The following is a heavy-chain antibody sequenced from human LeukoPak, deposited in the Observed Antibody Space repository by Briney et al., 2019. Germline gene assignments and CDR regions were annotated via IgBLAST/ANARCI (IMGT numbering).Heavy chain of an antibody. CDR2: IYYSGST. D-gene: IGHD6-13*01. Sequence: SETLSLTCAVSGGSISSYYWTWIRQPPGRGLECIGYIYYSGSTNYNPSLKSRVTISVDTSRNQFSLKLSSVTAADTAVYYCATSIAAAGRWANWFDPWGQGTLVTVSS. CDR3: ATSIAAAGRWANWFDP. CDR1: GGSISSYY. V-gene: IGHV4-59*01. J-gene: IGHJ5*02.